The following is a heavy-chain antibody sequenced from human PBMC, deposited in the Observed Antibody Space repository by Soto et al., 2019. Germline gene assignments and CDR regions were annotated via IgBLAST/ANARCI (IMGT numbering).Heavy chain of an antibody. CDR3: AKDGDFGQDGPAEYYEH. Sequence: EVNLLESGGGLVQPGESLRISCVGSGFTFKNYAMTWVRQAPGKGLEWVSGTTGSGANKHYADSVRGRFTISRDNSKKTLYLEMSSLRVEDTAVYYCAKDGDFGQDGPAEYYEHWGQGTLVTVSS. J-gene: IGHJ1*01. D-gene: IGHD2-15*01. CDR1: GFTFKNYA. V-gene: IGHV3-23*01. CDR2: TTGSGANK.